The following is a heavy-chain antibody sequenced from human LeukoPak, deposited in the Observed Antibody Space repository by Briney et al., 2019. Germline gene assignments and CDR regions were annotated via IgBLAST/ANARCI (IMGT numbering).Heavy chain of an antibody. CDR2: ISSSGSTV. D-gene: IGHD3-3*01. CDR3: ARDFYYGDY. J-gene: IGHJ4*02. CDR1: GFTFTSYE. V-gene: IGHV3-48*03. Sequence: GGSLRLSCAASGFTFTSYEMNWVRQAPGKGLEWVSYISSSGSTVYYADSVKGRFTISRDDAKNSLYLQMNGLRAEDTAVYYCARDFYYGDYWGQGILVSVSS.